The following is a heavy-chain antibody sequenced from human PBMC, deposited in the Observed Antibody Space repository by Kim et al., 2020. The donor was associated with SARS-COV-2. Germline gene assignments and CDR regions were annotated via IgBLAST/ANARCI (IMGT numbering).Heavy chain of an antibody. CDR3: ARLRSGWFVGYFDY. Sequence: ASVKASCKASGYTFTTYDVSWVRQAPGQGLEWMGWISVYNGNTNYVQNLQGRVTMTADTSTSTAYMELRSLRSDDTAVYYCARLRSGWFVGYFDYWGQGTLVTVSS. CDR1: GYTFTTYD. V-gene: IGHV1-18*01. CDR2: ISVYNGNT. J-gene: IGHJ4*02. D-gene: IGHD6-19*01.